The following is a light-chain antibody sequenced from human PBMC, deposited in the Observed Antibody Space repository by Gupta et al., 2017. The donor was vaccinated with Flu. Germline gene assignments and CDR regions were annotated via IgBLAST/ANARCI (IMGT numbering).Light chain of an antibody. CDR3: QLWDSSSGHV. J-gene: IGLJ1*01. V-gene: IGLV3-21*03. Sequence: SYALTQPPPASVAPGTTATIPCGGNNIGSKSVHWYQLKPGQAPVLVVYDDDDRPSGIPERFSGSNTGDTATLTISRVEAGDEADYACQLWDSSSGHVFGTGTKVTVL. CDR1: NIGSKS. CDR2: DDD.